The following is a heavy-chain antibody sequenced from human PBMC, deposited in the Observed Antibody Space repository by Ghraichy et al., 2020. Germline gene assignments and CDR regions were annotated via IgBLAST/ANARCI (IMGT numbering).Heavy chain of an antibody. V-gene: IGHV3-49*04. Sequence: GGSLRLSCTASGFTFGDYAMSWVRQAPGKGLEWVGFIRSKAYGGTTEYAASVKGRFTISRDDSKSIAYLQMNSLKTEDTAVYYCTRVEKSSHRWFRKLVGAFDIWGQGTMVTVSS. CDR1: GFTFGDYA. CDR3: TRVEKSSHRWFRKLVGAFDI. CDR2: IRSKAYGGTT. J-gene: IGHJ3*02. D-gene: IGHD2-15*01.